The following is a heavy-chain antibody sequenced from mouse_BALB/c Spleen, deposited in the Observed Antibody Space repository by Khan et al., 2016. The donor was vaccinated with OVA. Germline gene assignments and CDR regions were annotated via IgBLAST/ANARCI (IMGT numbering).Heavy chain of an antibody. CDR1: GYNIKDIY. CDR2: TDPANGNT. V-gene: IGHV14-3*02. Sequence: VQLKESRAELVKPAASLKLSCTASGYNIKDIYIHWVKQRPEKGLERIRRTDPANGNTKYDPKFQGKATITADTSSNTAYLQLSSLTSEDTAVYYCRISTINAWGQGTTLTVSS. J-gene: IGHJ2*01. CDR3: RISTINA.